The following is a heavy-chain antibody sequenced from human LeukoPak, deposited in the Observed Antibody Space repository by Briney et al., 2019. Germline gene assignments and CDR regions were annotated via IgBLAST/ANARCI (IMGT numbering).Heavy chain of an antibody. J-gene: IGHJ6*02. Sequence: PSETLSLTCTVSGGSISSSSYYWGWIRQPPGKGLEWIGSIYYSGSTYYNPSLKSRVTISVDTSKNQFSLKLSSVTAADTAVYYCASREDYYYYYGMDVWGQGTTVTVSS. CDR2: IYYSGST. CDR3: ASREDYYYYYGMDV. CDR1: GGSISSSSYY. V-gene: IGHV4-39*07.